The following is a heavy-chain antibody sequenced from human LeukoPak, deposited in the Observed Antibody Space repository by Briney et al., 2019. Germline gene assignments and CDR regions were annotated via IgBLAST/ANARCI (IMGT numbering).Heavy chain of an antibody. J-gene: IGHJ4*02. CDR1: GGTFISYA. D-gene: IGHD1-26*01. CDR3: ARAAKYSGSYLGNYFDY. Sequence: SVKVSCKASGGTFISYAISWVRQAPGQGLEWMGGIIPIFGTANYAQKFQGRVTITADESTSTAYMELSSLRSEDTAVYYCARAAKYSGSYLGNYFDYWGQGTLVTVSS. V-gene: IGHV1-69*01. CDR2: IIPIFGTA.